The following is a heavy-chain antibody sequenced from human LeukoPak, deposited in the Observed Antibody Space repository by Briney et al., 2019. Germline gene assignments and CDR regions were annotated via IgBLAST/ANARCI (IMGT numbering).Heavy chain of an antibody. V-gene: IGHV3-11*01. Sequence: GGSLRLSCAASGFTFSDYYMSWIRQAPGKGLEWVSYISSSGSTIYYADSVKGRFTISRDNAKNSLYLQMNSLRAEDTAVYYCARESYYYGSGSYYMDVWGKGTTVTISS. CDR1: GFTFSDYY. CDR3: ARESYYYGSGSYYMDV. J-gene: IGHJ6*03. D-gene: IGHD3-10*01. CDR2: ISSSGSTI.